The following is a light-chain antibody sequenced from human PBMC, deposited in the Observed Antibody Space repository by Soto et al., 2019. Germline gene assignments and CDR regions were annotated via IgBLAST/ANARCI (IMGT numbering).Light chain of an antibody. J-gene: IGKJ2*01. Sequence: EIVLTQSPGTLSLSPGERATLSCRASQSVGRNYLAWYQQKPGQAPRLLIYGASSRATGIPDRFSGSGSETDFTLTISRLEPEDFAVYYCQQYATSPHTFGQGTKLEIK. CDR3: QQYATSPHT. CDR2: GAS. V-gene: IGKV3-20*01. CDR1: QSVGRNY.